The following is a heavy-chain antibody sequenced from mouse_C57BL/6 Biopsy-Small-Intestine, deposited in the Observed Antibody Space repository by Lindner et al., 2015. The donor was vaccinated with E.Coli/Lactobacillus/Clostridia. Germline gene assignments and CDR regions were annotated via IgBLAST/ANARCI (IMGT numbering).Heavy chain of an antibody. Sequence: VQLQESGPGLVKPSQTVFLTCTVTGISITTGNYRWSWIRQFPGNKLEWIGYIYYSGTITYNPSLTSRTTITRDTPKNQFFLEMNSLTAEDTATYYCARVNYGNYDYAMDYWGQGTSVTVSS. CDR1: GISITTGNYR. CDR2: IYYSGTI. V-gene: IGHV3-5*01. CDR3: ARVNYGNYDYAMDY. J-gene: IGHJ4*01. D-gene: IGHD2-1*01.